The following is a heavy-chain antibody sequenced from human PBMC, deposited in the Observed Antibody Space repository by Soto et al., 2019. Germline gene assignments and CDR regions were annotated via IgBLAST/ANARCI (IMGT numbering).Heavy chain of an antibody. CDR3: AKDRYSGTYPTDFDY. CDR1: GFTFSSYG. Sequence: TGGSLRLSCGGSGFTFSSYGIHWVRLASGKGLEWVALISYDGGNEKYTESVKDRFTISRDDSHNVAYLQMSSLRTEDTAMYYCAKDRYSGTYPTDFDYWGQGSLVTVSS. D-gene: IGHD1-26*01. J-gene: IGHJ4*02. V-gene: IGHV3-30*18. CDR2: ISYDGGNE.